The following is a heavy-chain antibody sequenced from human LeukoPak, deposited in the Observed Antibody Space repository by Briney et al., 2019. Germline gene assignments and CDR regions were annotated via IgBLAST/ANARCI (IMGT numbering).Heavy chain of an antibody. CDR2: ISSTGSNI. CDR3: AATYYYDGSGDY. Sequence: GSLRLSCAASGFTFSTYEMNWVRQAPGKGLEWVSYISSTGSNIYYADSVKGRFTISRDNAKNSLYPLMNSLRTEDTAVYYCAATYYYDGSGDYWGQGTLVTVSS. V-gene: IGHV3-48*03. CDR1: GFTFSTYE. J-gene: IGHJ4*02. D-gene: IGHD3-22*01.